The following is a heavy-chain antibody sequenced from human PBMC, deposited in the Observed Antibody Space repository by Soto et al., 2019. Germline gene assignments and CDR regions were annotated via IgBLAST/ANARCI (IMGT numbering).Heavy chain of an antibody. J-gene: IGHJ6*02. D-gene: IGHD2-15*01. CDR1: DFTFSSYA. CDR2: ISYDGNSK. CDR3: AREMVAPESSYYGLDV. V-gene: IGHV3-30-3*01. Sequence: GGSLRLSCAASDFTFSSYAMHWVRQAPGKGLEWVAIISYDGNSKFYADSVEGRFTISRDNSKNTLYLQVNTLRTEDTAVYYCAREMVAPESSYYGLDVWGQGNTLTISS.